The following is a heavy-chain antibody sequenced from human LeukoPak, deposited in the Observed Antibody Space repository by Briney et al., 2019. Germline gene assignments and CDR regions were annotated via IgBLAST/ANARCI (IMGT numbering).Heavy chain of an antibody. V-gene: IGHV1-2*06. CDR3: ARASLIRYCSSTSCYMGY. D-gene: IGHD2-2*02. Sequence: ASVKVSCKASGYTFTGYYMYWVRQAPGQGLEWMGRINPNSGGTNYAQKFQGRVTMTRDTSISTAYMELSRLRSDDTAVYYCARASLIRYCSSTSCYMGYWGQGTLVTVSS. CDR2: INPNSGGT. J-gene: IGHJ4*02. CDR1: GYTFTGYY.